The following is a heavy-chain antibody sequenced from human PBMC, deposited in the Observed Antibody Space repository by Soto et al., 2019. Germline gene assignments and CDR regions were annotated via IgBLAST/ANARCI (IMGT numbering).Heavy chain of an antibody. CDR2: IIPIFGTA. CDR1: GGTFSSYA. D-gene: IGHD1-26*01. CDR3: ARGFARIATPYYWYFDL. Sequence: QVQLVQSGAEVKKPGSSVKVSCKASGGTFSSYAISWVRQAPGQVLEWMGGIIPIFGTANYAQKFQGRVTITADESTSTAYMELSSLRSEDTAVYYCARGFARIATPYYWYFDLWGRGTLVTVSS. V-gene: IGHV1-69*01. J-gene: IGHJ2*01.